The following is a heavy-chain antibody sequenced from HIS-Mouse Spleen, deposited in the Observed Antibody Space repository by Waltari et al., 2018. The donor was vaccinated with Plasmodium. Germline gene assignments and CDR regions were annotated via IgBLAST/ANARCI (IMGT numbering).Heavy chain of an antibody. V-gene: IGHV4-39*01. CDR1: GVSISSSSYY. CDR2: IYYSGRT. CDR3: ARLSIAVAGNCDY. J-gene: IGHJ4*02. Sequence: QLQLQESGPGLVKPSETLSLTCTVSGVSISSSSYYWGWIHQPPRKGLEWIGSIYYSGRTDDNPSHKRRVTISVDTSKNQCSLKLSAGTAADTAVYYCARLSIAVAGNCDYWGQGTLVTVSS. D-gene: IGHD6-19*01.